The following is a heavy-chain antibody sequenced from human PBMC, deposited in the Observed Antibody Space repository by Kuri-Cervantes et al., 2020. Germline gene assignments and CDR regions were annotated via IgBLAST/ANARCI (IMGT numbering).Heavy chain of an antibody. V-gene: IGHV3-9*01. Sequence: GGSLRLSCAASGFTFDDYAMHWVRQAPGKGLEWVPGISWNSGSIGYADSVKGRFTISRDNAKNSLYLQMNSLRAEDTALYYCAKGPVVRGVIDYYYGMDVWGQGTTVTVSS. CDR2: ISWNSGSI. D-gene: IGHD3-10*01. CDR1: GFTFDDYA. CDR3: AKGPVVRGVIDYYYGMDV. J-gene: IGHJ6*02.